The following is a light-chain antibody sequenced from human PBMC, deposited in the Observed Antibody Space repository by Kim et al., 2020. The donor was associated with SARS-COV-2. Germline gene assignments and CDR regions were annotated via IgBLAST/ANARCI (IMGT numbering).Light chain of an antibody. CDR1: GSNIGYYKL. Sequence: SVTSSCTGTGSNIGYYKLVSWYQQHPGKGPKLVMFDVSKRPSGVPDRFSGSNSGNTASLTISGLQGDDEADYYCCAYAGSYTYVFGTGTKVTVL. J-gene: IGLJ1*01. CDR2: DVS. V-gene: IGLV2-11*01. CDR3: CAYAGSYTYV.